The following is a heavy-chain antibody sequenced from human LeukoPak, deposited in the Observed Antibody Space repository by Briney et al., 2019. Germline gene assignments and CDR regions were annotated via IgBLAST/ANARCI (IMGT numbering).Heavy chain of an antibody. CDR1: GFTFSSYS. CDR2: ISYDGSNK. Sequence: GGSLRLSCAASGFTFSSYSMHWVRQAPGKGLEWVAVISYDGSNKYYADSVKGRFTISRDNSKNTLYLQMNSLRAEDTAVYYCAKGGYGEAYYYGMDVWGQGTTVTVSS. J-gene: IGHJ6*02. D-gene: IGHD4-17*01. CDR3: AKGGYGEAYYYGMDV. V-gene: IGHV3-30*18.